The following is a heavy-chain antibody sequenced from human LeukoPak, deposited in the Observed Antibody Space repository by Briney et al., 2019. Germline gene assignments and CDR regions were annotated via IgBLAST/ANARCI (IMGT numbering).Heavy chain of an antibody. D-gene: IGHD3-3*01. J-gene: IGHJ4*02. V-gene: IGHV1-69-2*01. Sequence: GATVKISCKASGYTFTDYYMHWVQQAPGKGLEWMGRVDPEDGETIYAEKFQGRVTITADTSTDTAYMELSSLRSEDTAVYYCATTILRFLEWLNFPSSDYWGQGTLVTVSS. CDR1: GYTFTDYY. CDR3: ATTILRFLEWLNFPSSDY. CDR2: VDPEDGET.